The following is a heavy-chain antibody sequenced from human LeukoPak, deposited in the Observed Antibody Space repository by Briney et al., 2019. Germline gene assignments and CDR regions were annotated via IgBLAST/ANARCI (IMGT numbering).Heavy chain of an antibody. CDR1: EFSVGSNY. D-gene: IGHD2-21*01. CDR3: ARDHRGIYSPFDY. Sequence: GGSLRLSCAASEFSVGSNYMTWVRQAPGKGLEWVSLIYSGGSTYYADSVKGRFTISRDNSKNTLYLQMNSLRAEDTAVYYCARDHRGIYSPFDYWGQGTLVTVSS. J-gene: IGHJ4*02. CDR2: IYSGGST. V-gene: IGHV3-66*01.